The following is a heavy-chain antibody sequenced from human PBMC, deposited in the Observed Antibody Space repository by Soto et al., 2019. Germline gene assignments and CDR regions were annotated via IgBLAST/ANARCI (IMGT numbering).Heavy chain of an antibody. J-gene: IGHJ5*02. CDR2: INGDGSTI. Sequence: EVQLVESGGDLVQPGGSLRLSCAASGFTFSSSWVHWVRQAPGEGLMWVSRINGDGSTINYADSVKGRFTTSRDNARNTLYLQMNSLSAEDTAVYYCARGGDGDYGAFDPWGQGNLVTVSS. D-gene: IGHD4-17*01. CDR3: ARGGDGDYGAFDP. V-gene: IGHV3-74*01. CDR1: GFTFSSSW.